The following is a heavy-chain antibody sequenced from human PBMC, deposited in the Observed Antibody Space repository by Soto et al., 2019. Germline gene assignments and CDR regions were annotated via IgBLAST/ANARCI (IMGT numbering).Heavy chain of an antibody. CDR3: AKAREYNCALDH. Sequence: TGGSLRLSCAASGFTFDDYVMHWVRQAPGKGLEWVASVNWNGRTTLYAAAVKGRFSVSRDNGKNSLYLEMTSLRPNDTALYFCAKAREYNCALDHWGQGILVTVSS. D-gene: IGHD2-21*01. J-gene: IGHJ4*02. CDR1: GFTFDDYV. V-gene: IGHV3-9*01. CDR2: VNWNGRTT.